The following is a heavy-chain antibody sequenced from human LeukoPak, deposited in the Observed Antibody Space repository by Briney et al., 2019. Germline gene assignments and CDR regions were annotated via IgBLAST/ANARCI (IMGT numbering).Heavy chain of an antibody. V-gene: IGHV1-69*05. Sequence: ASVKVSCKASGGTLSSYAISWVRQAPGQGIEWMGGIIPIFGTANYAQKFQGRVTITTDESTSTAYMELSSLRSEDTAVYYCARVRPPGYNLYYYYYYMDVWGKGTTVTVSS. D-gene: IGHD5-24*01. J-gene: IGHJ6*03. CDR3: ARVRPPGYNLYYYYYYMDV. CDR2: IIPIFGTA. CDR1: GGTLSSYA.